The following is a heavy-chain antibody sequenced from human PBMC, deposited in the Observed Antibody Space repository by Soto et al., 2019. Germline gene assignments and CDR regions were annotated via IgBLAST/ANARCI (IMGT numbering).Heavy chain of an antibody. CDR1: GFTFSSYS. CDR3: ARDLAYYDILTGYYNPLSNFDY. V-gene: IGHV3-48*02. J-gene: IGHJ4*02. Sequence: GGSLRLSCAASGFTFSSYSMNWVRQAPGKGLEWVSYISSSSSTIYYADSVKGRFTISRDNAKNSLYLQMNSLRDEDTAVYYCARDLAYYDILTGYYNPLSNFDYWGQGTLVTVSS. CDR2: ISSSSSTI. D-gene: IGHD3-9*01.